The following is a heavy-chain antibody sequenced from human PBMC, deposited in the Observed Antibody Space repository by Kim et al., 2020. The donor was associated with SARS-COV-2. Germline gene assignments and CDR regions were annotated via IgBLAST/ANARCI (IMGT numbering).Heavy chain of an antibody. D-gene: IGHD1-26*01. CDR2: ISYSGST. CDR3: ARAQPTFHGNYSPVDGMDV. CDR1: GGSISTYY. J-gene: IGHJ6*02. Sequence: SETLSLTCTGSGGSISTYYWSWIRQPPGKGLEWIGFISYSGSTNYNPSLKSRVTISVDTSKNQFSLKLNSVTAADTAVYYCARAQPTFHGNYSPVDGMDVWGQGTAVTVSS. V-gene: IGHV4-59*01.